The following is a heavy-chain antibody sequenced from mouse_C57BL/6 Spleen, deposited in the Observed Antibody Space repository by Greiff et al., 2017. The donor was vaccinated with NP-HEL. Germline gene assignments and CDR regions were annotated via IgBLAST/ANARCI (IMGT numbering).Heavy chain of an antibody. D-gene: IGHD2-5*01. CDR1: GFTFSDYG. CDR3: ARRSNYPFYAMDY. Sequence: EVQRVESGGGLVKPGGSLKLSCAASGFTFSDYGMHWVRQAPEKGLEWVAYISSGSSTIYYADTVKGRFTISRDNAKNTLFLQMTSLRSEDTAMYYCARRSNYPFYAMDYWGQGTSVTVSS. J-gene: IGHJ4*01. CDR2: ISSGSSTI. V-gene: IGHV5-17*01.